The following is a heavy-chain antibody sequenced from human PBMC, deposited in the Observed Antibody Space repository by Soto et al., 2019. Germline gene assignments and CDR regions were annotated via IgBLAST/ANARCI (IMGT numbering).Heavy chain of an antibody. V-gene: IGHV1-46*01. CDR2: INPSGGST. Sequence: QVQLVQSGAEVKKPGASVKVSCKASGYTFTSYYMHWVRQAPGQGLEWMGIINPSGGSTSYAQKFQGRVTMTRDTSTSTVYMELSSLRSEDTAVYYCARVGGFTTIVGDAFDIWGQGTMVTVSS. J-gene: IGHJ3*02. CDR1: GYTFTSYY. CDR3: ARVGGFTTIVGDAFDI. D-gene: IGHD3-22*01.